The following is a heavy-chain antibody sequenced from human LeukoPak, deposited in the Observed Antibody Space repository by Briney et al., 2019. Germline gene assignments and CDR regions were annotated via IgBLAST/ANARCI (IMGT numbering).Heavy chain of an antibody. V-gene: IGHV1-3*01. J-gene: IGHJ4*02. CDR3: ARASNYDFWSGYYPIDY. D-gene: IGHD3-3*01. CDR2: INAGNGNT. Sequence: ASVKVSCKTSGYIFTPHHIHWMRQAPGQRLEWMGWINAGNGNTKYSQKFQGRVTITRDTSASTAYMELSSLRSEDTAVYYCARASNYDFWSGYYPIDYWGQGTLVTVSS. CDR1: GYIFTPHH.